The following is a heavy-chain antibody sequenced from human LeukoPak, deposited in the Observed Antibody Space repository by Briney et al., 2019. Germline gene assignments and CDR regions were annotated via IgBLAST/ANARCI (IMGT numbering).Heavy chain of an antibody. V-gene: IGHV1-18*01. CDR3: ARVGPRVSSSSAFDI. Sequence: ASVTVSCKASGYTFTSYGISWVRQAPGQGLEWRGWISAYNGNTNYAQKLQGRVTMTTDTSTSTAYMELRSLRSDDTAVYYCARVGPRVSSSSAFDIWGQGTMVTVSS. J-gene: IGHJ3*02. D-gene: IGHD6-13*01. CDR2: ISAYNGNT. CDR1: GYTFTSYG.